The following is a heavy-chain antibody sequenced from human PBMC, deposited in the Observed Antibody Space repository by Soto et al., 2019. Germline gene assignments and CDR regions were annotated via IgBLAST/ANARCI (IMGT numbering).Heavy chain of an antibody. D-gene: IGHD2-2*01. V-gene: IGHV3-30-3*01. J-gene: IGHJ4*02. CDR1: GFTFGSYA. Sequence: GGSLRLSCAASGFTFGSYAMNWVRQAPGKGLEWVALISHDGINKYYADSVRGRFTISRDSSTNTLYLQMNSLRAADTAVYYCGRCTSTSCHLGSDYWGQGTLVTASS. CDR2: ISHDGINK. CDR3: GRCTSTSCHLGSDY.